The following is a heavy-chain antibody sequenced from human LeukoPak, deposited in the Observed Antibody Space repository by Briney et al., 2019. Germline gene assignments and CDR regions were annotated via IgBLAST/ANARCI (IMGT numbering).Heavy chain of an antibody. V-gene: IGHV3-9*01. J-gene: IGHJ4*02. CDR1: GFTFDDYA. CDR3: AKDQQLFDY. Sequence: GGSLRLSCAASGFTFDDYAMHWVRQAPGKGLEWVSGISWNSGSIGYADSVKGRFTISRDNSKNTLYLQMNSLRAEDTAVYYCAKDQQLFDYWGQGTLVTVSS. D-gene: IGHD6-13*01. CDR2: ISWNSGSI.